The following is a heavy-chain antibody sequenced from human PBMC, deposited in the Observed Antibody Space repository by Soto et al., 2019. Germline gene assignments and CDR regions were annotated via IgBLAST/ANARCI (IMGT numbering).Heavy chain of an antibody. J-gene: IGHJ6*02. CDR1: GFSFSGSA. CDR2: IRSKANNYAT. V-gene: IGHV3-73*01. CDR3: TRLNYHDASARGGMDV. D-gene: IGHD3-22*01. Sequence: EVQLVESGGDLVQPGGSLKLSCAASGFSFSGSAMHWVRQASGKGLVWIGRIRSKANNYATEYAASVKGRFTISRDDSRNTAYLHMNSLITEDTAVYYCTRLNYHDASARGGMDVWGQGTTVTVSS.